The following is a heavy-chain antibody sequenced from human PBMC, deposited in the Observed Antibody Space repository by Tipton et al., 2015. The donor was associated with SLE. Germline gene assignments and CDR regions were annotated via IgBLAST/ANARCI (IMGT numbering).Heavy chain of an antibody. V-gene: IGHV3-66*01. CDR1: GFIVSNSH. Sequence: GSLRLSCAASGFIVSNSHMSWVRQGPGKGLESVSVIQSGGNTYYADSVKGRFTISRDNARNTLYLQMNSLRAEDSALYFCARAIAPGSSRISDYWGPGTLVTVSS. CDR3: ARAIAPGSSRISDY. CDR2: IQSGGNT. J-gene: IGHJ4*02. D-gene: IGHD6-13*01.